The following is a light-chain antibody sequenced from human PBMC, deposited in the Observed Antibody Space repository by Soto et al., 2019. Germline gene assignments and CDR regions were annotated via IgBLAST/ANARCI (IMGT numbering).Light chain of an antibody. V-gene: IGLV2-23*01. J-gene: IGLJ3*02. CDR1: SNDVGSYNL. CDR3: CSYASITTWV. CDR2: EGS. Sequence: QSALTQPASVSGSPGQSITISCTGTSNDVGSYNLVSWYQQHPGKAPKVMIYEGSKRPSGVSNRFSGSKSGNTASLTISELQAEDEADYYCCSYASITTWVFGGGTQLTVL.